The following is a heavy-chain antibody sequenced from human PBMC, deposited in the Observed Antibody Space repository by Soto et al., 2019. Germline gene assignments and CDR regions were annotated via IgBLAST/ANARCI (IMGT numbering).Heavy chain of an antibody. CDR2: ISGSGGST. CDR1: RFTFSSCA. CDR3: AKVGGSGWYGMDV. J-gene: IGHJ6*02. Sequence: XGSLRLSCAAARFTFSSCAISWVRQAPGKGLEWVSAISGSGGSTYYADSVKGRFTISRDNSKNTLYLQMNSLRAEDTAVYYCAKVGGSGWYGMDVWGQGSTVTVSS. V-gene: IGHV3-23*01. D-gene: IGHD6-19*01.